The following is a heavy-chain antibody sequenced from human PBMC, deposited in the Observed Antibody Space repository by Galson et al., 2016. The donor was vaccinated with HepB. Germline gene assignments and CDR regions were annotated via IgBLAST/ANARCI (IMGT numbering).Heavy chain of an antibody. CDR3: ARANYNLLTGYYSGLDH. CDR1: DNTFSKDY. Sequence: SVKVSCKASDNTFSKDYIHWVRQAPGQGLQWLGTIHPSGAYTTYAQRFDGRVTMTRDTATNTVYMELRALTSKDTAVYYCARANYNLLTGYYSGLDHWGQGTVVTVSS. J-gene: IGHJ4*02. CDR2: IHPSGAYT. D-gene: IGHD3-9*01. V-gene: IGHV1-46*01.